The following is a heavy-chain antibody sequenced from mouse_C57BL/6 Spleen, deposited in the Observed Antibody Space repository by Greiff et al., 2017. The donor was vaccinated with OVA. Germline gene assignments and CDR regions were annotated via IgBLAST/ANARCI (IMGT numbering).Heavy chain of an antibody. CDR1: GFTFSSYA. J-gene: IGHJ2*01. CDR3: TRGNYYGDFDY. V-gene: IGHV5-9-1*02. CDR2: ISSGGDYI. D-gene: IGHD1-1*01. Sequence: EVMLVESGEGLVKPGGSLKLSCAASGFTFSSYAMSWVRQTPEKRLEWVAYISSGGDYIYYADTVKGRFTISRDNARNTLYLQMSSLKSEDTAMYYCTRGNYYGDFDYWGQGTTLTVSS.